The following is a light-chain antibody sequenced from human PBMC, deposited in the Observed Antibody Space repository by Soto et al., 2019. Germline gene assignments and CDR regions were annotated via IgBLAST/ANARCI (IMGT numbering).Light chain of an antibody. Sequence: EVVLTQSPVTLSFSPGERVPLSCRASQSVRSNLAWYQQTPGQAPRLLIYGASTRATGIPVRFSGSASGTEFTLTISSLQSEDFTVYYCQQYNKWPLTFGQGTKVDIK. CDR1: QSVRSN. V-gene: IGKV3-15*01. CDR2: GAS. J-gene: IGKJ1*01. CDR3: QQYNKWPLT.